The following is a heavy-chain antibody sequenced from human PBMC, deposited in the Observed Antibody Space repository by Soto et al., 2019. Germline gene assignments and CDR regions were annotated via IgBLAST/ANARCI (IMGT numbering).Heavy chain of an antibody. Sequence: ASVKVSCKASGYTFTSYAMHWARQAPGQRLEWMGWINAGNGNTKYSQKFQGRVTITRDTSASTAYMELSSLRSEDTAVYYCARGHHSKTTVELCPDYWGQGTLVTVSS. CDR1: GYTFTSYA. J-gene: IGHJ4*02. CDR2: INAGNGNT. D-gene: IGHD4-17*01. CDR3: ARGHHSKTTVELCPDY. V-gene: IGHV1-3*01.